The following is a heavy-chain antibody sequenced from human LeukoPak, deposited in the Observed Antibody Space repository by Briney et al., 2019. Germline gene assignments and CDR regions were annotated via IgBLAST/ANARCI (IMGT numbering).Heavy chain of an antibody. CDR3: ARDGRYGSFFDY. CDR1: GFTFSSSA. J-gene: IGHJ4*02. D-gene: IGHD4-17*01. Sequence: GGSLRLSCAASGFTFSSSAINWVRQAPGKGLEWVSVISGSGGSTYYADSVKGRFTISRDNAKNSLYLQMNSLRAEDTAVYYCARDGRYGSFFDYWGQGTLVTVSS. CDR2: ISGSGGST. V-gene: IGHV3-23*01.